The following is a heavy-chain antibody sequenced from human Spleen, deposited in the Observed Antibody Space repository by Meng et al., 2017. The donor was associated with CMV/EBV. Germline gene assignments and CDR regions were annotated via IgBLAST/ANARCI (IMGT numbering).Heavy chain of an antibody. Sequence: SETLSLTCIVSGGSVTSGSYYYNWLRQPPGKGLEWIGYVYGSGGTNYSPSLKSRLTMSVDTSKNRVSLRLTSVTAADTAVYYCARVGLVGATSPFDYWGQGTLVTVSS. D-gene: IGHD1-26*01. J-gene: IGHJ4*02. CDR1: GGSVTSGSYY. CDR3: ARVGLVGATSPFDY. V-gene: IGHV4-61*01. CDR2: VYGSGGT.